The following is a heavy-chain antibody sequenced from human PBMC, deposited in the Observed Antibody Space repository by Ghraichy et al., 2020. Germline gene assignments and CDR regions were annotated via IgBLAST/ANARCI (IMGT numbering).Heavy chain of an antibody. CDR3: SRSLNEYCSSNICLLTSFDY. D-gene: IGHD2-15*01. V-gene: IGHV3-30*03. CDR1: GFTFSTYG. J-gene: IGHJ4*02. Sequence: GGSLRLSCAASGFTFSTYGMHWVRQAPGKGLEWVAVISYDGSKKYYGDSVKGRFTISRDNSKNTVYLQVNSLRGEDTAEYYCSRSLNEYCSSNICLLTSFDYWGQGTPVTVSS. CDR2: ISYDGSKK.